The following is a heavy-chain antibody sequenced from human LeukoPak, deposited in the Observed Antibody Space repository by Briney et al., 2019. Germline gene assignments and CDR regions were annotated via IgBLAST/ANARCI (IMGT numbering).Heavy chain of an antibody. CDR1: GFTVSSNY. J-gene: IGHJ5*02. V-gene: IGHV3-66*01. CDR3: ARDRGRYCSSTSCYHNWFDP. Sequence: GGSLRLSCAASGFTVSSNYMSWVRQAPGKGLEWVSVIYSGGSTCYADSVKGRFTISRDNSKNTLYLQMNSLRAEDTAVYYCARDRGRYCSSTSCYHNWFDPWGQGTLVTVSS. CDR2: IYSGGST. D-gene: IGHD2-2*01.